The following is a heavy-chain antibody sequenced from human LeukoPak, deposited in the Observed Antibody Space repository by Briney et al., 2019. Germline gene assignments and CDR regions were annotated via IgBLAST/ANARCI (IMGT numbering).Heavy chain of an antibody. CDR1: GGSISSYY. Sequence: SETLSLTCTVSGGSISSYYWSWIRQPPGKGLEWIGYIYYSGSTNYNPSLKSRVTISVDTSKNQFSLKLSSVTAADTAVYYCARYHQYYDILTGYYNPYYFDCWGQGTLVTVSS. CDR3: ARYHQYYDILTGYYNPYYFDC. J-gene: IGHJ4*02. CDR2: IYYSGST. D-gene: IGHD3-9*01. V-gene: IGHV4-59*01.